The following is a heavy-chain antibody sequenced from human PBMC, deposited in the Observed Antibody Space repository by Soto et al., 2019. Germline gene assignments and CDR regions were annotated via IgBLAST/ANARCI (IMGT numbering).Heavy chain of an antibody. V-gene: IGHV5-10-1*01. Sequence: GESLKISCKGSGCSFTSYWISWVRQMPGKGLEWMGRIDPSDSYTNYSPSFQGHVTISADKSISTAYLQWSSLKASDTAMYYCASTPRFLEWLPRFRYWGQGTLVTVSS. J-gene: IGHJ4*02. D-gene: IGHD3-3*01. CDR3: ASTPRFLEWLPRFRY. CDR2: IDPSDSYT. CDR1: GCSFTSYW.